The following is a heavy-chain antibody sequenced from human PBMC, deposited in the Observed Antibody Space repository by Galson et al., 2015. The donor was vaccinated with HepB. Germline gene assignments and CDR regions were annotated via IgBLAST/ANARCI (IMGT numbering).Heavy chain of an antibody. J-gene: IGHJ6*02. CDR3: AKDRGDSRIPYYYGMDV. CDR2: ISYDGSNK. D-gene: IGHD3-22*01. CDR1: GFTFSSYG. Sequence: SLRLSCAASGFTFSSYGMHWVRQAPGKGLEWVAVISYDGSNKYYADSVKGRFTISRDNSKNTLYLQMNSLRAEDTAVYYCAKDRGDSRIPYYYGMDVWGQGTTVTVSS. V-gene: IGHV3-30*18.